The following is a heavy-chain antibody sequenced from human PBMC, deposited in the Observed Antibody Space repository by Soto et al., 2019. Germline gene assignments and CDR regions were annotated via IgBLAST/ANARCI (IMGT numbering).Heavy chain of an antibody. CDR2: ISYEGSNR. D-gene: IGHD4-17*01. V-gene: IGHV3-30*18. CDR3: AKDYGDYNFNYGMDV. J-gene: IGHJ6*02. CDR1: GFRFSAYA. Sequence: PGGSLRLSCAASGFRFSAYAMHWVRQAPGKWLEWVAVISYEGSNRFYADSVKGRFTVSRDNSKNMVYLQMNSLRGEDTAVFYCAKDYGDYNFNYGMDVWGQGXTVTVSS.